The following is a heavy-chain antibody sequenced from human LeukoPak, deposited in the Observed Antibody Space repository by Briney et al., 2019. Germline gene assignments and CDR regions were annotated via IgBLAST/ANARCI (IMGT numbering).Heavy chain of an antibody. J-gene: IGHJ6*02. CDR2: INGEGSRI. V-gene: IGHV3-74*01. CDR3: ARDPGYYYYGMDV. CDR1: GFNLRTYW. Sequence: PGGSLRLACAVTGFNLRTYWIHSGRHSPGRGLEWVARINGEGSRISYADSVRGRFTISRENAKNTAYLQMNSLRAEDTALYYCARDPGYYYYGMDVWGRGTTVVVSS.